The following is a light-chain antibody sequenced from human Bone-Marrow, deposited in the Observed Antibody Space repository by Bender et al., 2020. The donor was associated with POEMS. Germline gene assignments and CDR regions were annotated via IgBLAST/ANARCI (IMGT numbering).Light chain of an antibody. V-gene: IGLV2-23*02. Sequence: QSALTQPASVSGSPGQSITISCTGTSSDIGGYDLVSWYQQHPGEAPKLMIYEVSKRPSGVADRFSGSKSGDTASLTISGLQAEDEADYYCQSYDSRLSGWVFGGGTKLTVL. J-gene: IGLJ3*02. CDR2: EVS. CDR3: QSYDSRLSGWV. CDR1: SSDIGGYDL.